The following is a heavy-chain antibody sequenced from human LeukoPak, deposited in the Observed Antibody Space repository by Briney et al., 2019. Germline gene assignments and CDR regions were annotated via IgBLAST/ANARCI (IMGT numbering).Heavy chain of an antibody. D-gene: IGHD3-22*01. J-gene: IGHJ4*02. V-gene: IGHV3-64D*06. CDR1: GFTFGRYL. CDR3: VKDANYYDSSGYYDY. CDR2: ISTNGGST. Sequence: GGSLRLSCSASGFTFGRYLMHWVRQAPGKGLEYVSAISTNGGSTYYADSVKGRFTISRDNSKNTLYLQMSSLRTEDTAVYYCVKDANYYDSSGYYDYWGQGTLVTVSS.